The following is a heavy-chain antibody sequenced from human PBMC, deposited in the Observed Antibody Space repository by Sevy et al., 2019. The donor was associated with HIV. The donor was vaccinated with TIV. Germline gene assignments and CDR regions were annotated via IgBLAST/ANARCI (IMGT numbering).Heavy chain of an antibody. CDR2: FSGTDGSGTDGTT. D-gene: IGHD6-13*01. CDR1: GFKFDNYD. Sequence: GGSLRLSCAASGFKFDNYDFSWVRQAPGKGLEWVSGFSGTDGSGTDGTTYYTDSVKGRFIISRDNSKNTLYLEMNSLRVDDTAVYYCAKAARYSSVWYSTGEPFDYWGPGTLVTVSS. J-gene: IGHJ4*02. V-gene: IGHV3-23*01. CDR3: AKAARYSSVWYSTGEPFDY.